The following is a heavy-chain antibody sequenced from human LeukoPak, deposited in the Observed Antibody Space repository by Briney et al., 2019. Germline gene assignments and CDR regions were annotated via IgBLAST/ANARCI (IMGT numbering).Heavy chain of an antibody. D-gene: IGHD6-13*01. CDR3: ARGRYVTTRGGAAAGFLDY. J-gene: IGHJ4*02. CDR2: ISGRGGST. CDR1: GFTFSSYG. Sequence: GGSLRLSCAASGFTFSSYGMSWVRQAPGKGLEWVSAISGRGGSTYYADSVKGRFTISRDNSKNTLYLKMNSLRAEDTAVYYCARGRYVTTRGGAAAGFLDYWGQGTLVTVST. V-gene: IGHV3-23*01.